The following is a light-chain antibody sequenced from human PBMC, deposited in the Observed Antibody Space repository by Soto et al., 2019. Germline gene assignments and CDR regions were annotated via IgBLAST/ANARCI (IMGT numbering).Light chain of an antibody. J-gene: IGKJ5*01. CDR3: QRYSTDSPRT. CDR2: KAS. V-gene: IGKV1-5*03. CDR1: QSINNW. Sequence: VQMSKSNSPLSASVGDRLTITCRASQSINNWLAWYQKKPGRAPKLLIYKASVLETVAPSRFSGTGAGTEFTLSSNALQPYDFATYYYQRYSTDSPRTFGQGTRVDIK.